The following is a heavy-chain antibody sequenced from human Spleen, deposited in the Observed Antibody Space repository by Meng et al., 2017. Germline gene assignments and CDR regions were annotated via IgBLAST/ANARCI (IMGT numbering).Heavy chain of an antibody. CDR1: GYTFSDSY. V-gene: IGHV1-69-2*01. J-gene: IGHJ4*02. D-gene: IGHD3-16*02. Sequence: EVQLVQSGAELKKPGAAVKISCKVSGYTFSDSYIHWVQQAPGKGLEWMGLVDPQDRQTIYAEKFQGRVTISADTSTDTAYMELSSLRSEDTAVYYCATFVLRPDWGQGTLVTVSS. CDR3: ATFVLRPD. CDR2: VDPQDRQT.